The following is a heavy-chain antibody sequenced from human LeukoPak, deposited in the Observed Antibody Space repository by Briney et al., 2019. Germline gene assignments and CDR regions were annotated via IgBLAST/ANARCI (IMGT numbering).Heavy chain of an antibody. J-gene: IGHJ4*02. CDR2: ISAYNGNT. CDR3: ARALHIVGATGDFDY. V-gene: IGHV1-18*01. D-gene: IGHD1-26*01. Sequence: SVKVSCKASGYTFTSYGISWVQQAPGQGLEWIGWISAYNGNTNYAQKLQGRVTMTTDTSTSTAYMELRSLRSDDTAVYYCARALHIVGATGDFDYWGQGTLVTVSS. CDR1: GYTFTSYG.